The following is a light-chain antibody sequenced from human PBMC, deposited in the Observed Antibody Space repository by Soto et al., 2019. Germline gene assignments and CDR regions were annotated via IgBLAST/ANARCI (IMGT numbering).Light chain of an antibody. CDR3: QHYDDWPPFT. V-gene: IGKV3-15*01. Sequence: EIVMTQSPATLSMSPGERATLSCRTSQSVSRKLAWYQQKPGQAPRLLMYDASTRATGVPARFSGSGSGTEFTLTIISLQSADFAVYYCQHYDDWPPFTFGPGTKVDLK. CDR1: QSVSRK. J-gene: IGKJ3*01. CDR2: DAS.